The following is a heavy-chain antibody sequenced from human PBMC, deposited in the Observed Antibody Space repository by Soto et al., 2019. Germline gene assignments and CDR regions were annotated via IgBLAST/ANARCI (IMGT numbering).Heavy chain of an antibody. D-gene: IGHD2-15*01. CDR1: GYTFTSYD. CDR3: ARSYCSGGSCYPWYFDL. Sequence: ASVKVSCKASGYTFTSYDINWVRQATGQGLEWMGWMNPNSGNTGYAQKFQGRVTITADESTSTAYMELSSLRSEDTAVYYCARSYCSGGSCYPWYFDLWGRGTLVTVSS. V-gene: IGHV1-8*01. CDR2: MNPNSGNT. J-gene: IGHJ2*01.